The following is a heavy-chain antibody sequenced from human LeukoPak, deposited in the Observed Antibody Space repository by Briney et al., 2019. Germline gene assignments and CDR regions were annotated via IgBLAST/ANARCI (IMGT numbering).Heavy chain of an antibody. CDR2: INPNSGGT. D-gene: IGHD1-26*01. J-gene: IGHJ4*02. CDR1: GYTFTGYY. Sequence: ASVKVSCKASGYTFTGYYMHWVRQAPGQGLEWMGWINPNSGGTNYAQKFQGRVNMTRDTSISTAYMALSRLRSDDTAVYYCARVPGGSYERGFPFDYWGQGTLVTVSS. V-gene: IGHV1-2*02. CDR3: ARVPGGSYERGFPFDY.